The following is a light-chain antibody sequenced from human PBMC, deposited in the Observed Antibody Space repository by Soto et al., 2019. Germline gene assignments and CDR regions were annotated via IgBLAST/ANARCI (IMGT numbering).Light chain of an antibody. CDR3: LQHNSYPRT. CDR2: LTY. V-gene: IGKV1-17*01. J-gene: IGKJ1*01. Sequence: DIQMTQSPSSLSSSVEDRVIITCRASQGIGNDLGWYQQKPGKAPKRLIYLTYSLQTGVPSRFSGSGSGTEFSLTISSLQPEDSATYFCLQHNSYPRTFGQGTKVDIK. CDR1: QGIGND.